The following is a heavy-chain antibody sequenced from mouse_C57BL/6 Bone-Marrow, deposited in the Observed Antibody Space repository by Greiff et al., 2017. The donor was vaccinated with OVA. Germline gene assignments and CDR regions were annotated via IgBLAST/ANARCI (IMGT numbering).Heavy chain of an antibody. CDR2: IHPNSGST. Sequence: QVQLQQPGAELVKPGASVKLSCKASGYTFTSYWMHWVKQRPGQGLEWIGMIHPNSGSTNYNEKFKSKATLTVDESSSTAYMQLSSLTSEDSAVYYCARWGGLRRNYWGQGTTLTVSS. V-gene: IGHV1-64*01. D-gene: IGHD2-4*01. CDR3: ARWGGLRRNY. J-gene: IGHJ2*01. CDR1: GYTFTSYW.